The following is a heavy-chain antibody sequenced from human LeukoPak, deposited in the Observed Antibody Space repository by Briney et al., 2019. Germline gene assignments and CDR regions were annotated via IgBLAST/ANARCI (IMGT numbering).Heavy chain of an antibody. CDR2: INWNGRIT. V-gene: IGHV3-20*04. CDR1: GFTFDDYA. D-gene: IGHD5-18*01. Sequence: GGSLRLSCAASGFTFDDYAMNWVRQVPGRGLEWVSGINWNGRITEYADSVKDRFTISRQNTKNSLYLYMNNLGGEDTALYFCARGSVQLWLRDTYYYMDVWGKGTRVTVSS. J-gene: IGHJ6*03. CDR3: ARGSVQLWLRDTYYYMDV.